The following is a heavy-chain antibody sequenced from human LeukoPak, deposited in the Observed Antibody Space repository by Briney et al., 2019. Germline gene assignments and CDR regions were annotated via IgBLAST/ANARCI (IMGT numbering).Heavy chain of an antibody. CDR3: ARRTYDSSGQTYYYYYYYMDV. V-gene: IGHV4-59*12. CDR1: GGSISSYY. Sequence: TSETLSLTCTVSGGSISSYYWSWIRQPPGKGLEWIGYIYYSGSTNYNPSLKSRVTISVDTSKNQFSLKLSSVTAADTAVYYCARRTYDSSGQTYYYYYYYMDVWGKGTTVTVSS. J-gene: IGHJ6*03. D-gene: IGHD3-22*01. CDR2: IYYSGST.